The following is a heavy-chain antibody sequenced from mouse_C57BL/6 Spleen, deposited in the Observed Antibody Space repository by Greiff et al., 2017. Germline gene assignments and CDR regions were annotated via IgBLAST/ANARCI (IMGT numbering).Heavy chain of an antibody. CDR3: AREGYFDV. Sequence: EVKLMESGGGLVKPGGSLKLSCAASGFTFSDYGMHWVRQAPEKGLEWVACISSGSSTIYYADTVKGRFTISRDNAKNTLFLQMTSLRSEDTAMYYCAREGYFDVWGTGTTVTVSS. J-gene: IGHJ1*03. CDR1: GFTFSDYG. CDR2: ISSGSSTI. V-gene: IGHV5-17*01.